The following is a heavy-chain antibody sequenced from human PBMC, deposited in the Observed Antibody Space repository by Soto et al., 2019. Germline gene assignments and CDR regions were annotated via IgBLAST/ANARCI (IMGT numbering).Heavy chain of an antibody. CDR1: GGSISSYY. D-gene: IGHD4-17*01. Sequence: QVQLQESGPGLVKPSETLSLTCTVSGGSISSYYWSWIRQPPGKGLEWIGYIYYSGSTNYNPSLKSRVTISVDTSKNQFSLKLSSVTAADTAVYYCARTTIRTTGTYWYFDLWGRGTLVTVSS. CDR2: IYYSGST. CDR3: ARTTIRTTGTYWYFDL. J-gene: IGHJ2*01. V-gene: IGHV4-59*08.